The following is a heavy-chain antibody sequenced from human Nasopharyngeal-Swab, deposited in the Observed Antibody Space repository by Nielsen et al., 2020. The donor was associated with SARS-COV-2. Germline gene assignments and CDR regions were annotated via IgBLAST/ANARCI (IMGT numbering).Heavy chain of an antibody. CDR1: GFTFSSYA. CDR3: ARGGGMGIAAAGTRD. Sequence: GGSLRLSCAASGFTFSSYAMHWVRQAPGKGLEWVAVISYNGSNKYYADSVKGRFTISRDNSKNSLYLQMNSLRAEDTAVYYCARGGGMGIAAAGTRDWGQGTLVTVSS. J-gene: IGHJ4*02. CDR2: ISYNGSNK. D-gene: IGHD6-13*01. V-gene: IGHV3-30*03.